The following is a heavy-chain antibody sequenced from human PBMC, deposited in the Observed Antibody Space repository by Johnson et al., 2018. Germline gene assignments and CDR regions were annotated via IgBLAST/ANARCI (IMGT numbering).Heavy chain of an antibody. CDR2: ISYDGSNK. J-gene: IGHJ6*03. V-gene: IGHV3-30-3*01. Sequence: QVQLVQSGGGVVQXGRSLRLXCAASGFTFSSYAMHWVRQAPGKGLEWVAVISYDGSNKYYADSVKGRFTISRGNAKNTLYLQMNSLRAEDTAVYYCARDGLVRGVIISYYYYYMDVWGKGTTVTVSS. CDR3: ARDGLVRGVIISYYYYYMDV. D-gene: IGHD3-10*01. CDR1: GFTFSSYA.